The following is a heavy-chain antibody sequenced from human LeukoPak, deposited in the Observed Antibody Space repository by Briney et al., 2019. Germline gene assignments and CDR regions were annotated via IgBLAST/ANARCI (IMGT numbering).Heavy chain of an antibody. Sequence: GGFLRLSCAASGFTFSNYGMHWVRQAPGKGLEWVAVISYDGSNKYYADSVKGRFTISRDNSKNTLYLQMNSLRAEDTAVYYCAKGFTWSSSYFDYWGQGTLVTVSS. V-gene: IGHV3-30*18. CDR1: GFTFSNYG. D-gene: IGHD6-6*01. CDR2: ISYDGSNK. CDR3: AKGFTWSSSYFDY. J-gene: IGHJ4*02.